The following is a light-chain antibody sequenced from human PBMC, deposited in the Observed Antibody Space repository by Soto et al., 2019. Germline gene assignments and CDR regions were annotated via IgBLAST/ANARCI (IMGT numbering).Light chain of an antibody. CDR3: SSYTSSSTLV. J-gene: IGLJ1*01. V-gene: IGLV2-14*01. Sequence: QSALTQPASVSGSPGQSITISCTGTSSDVGGYNYVSCYQQHPGKAPKLMLYEVSNRHSGVSNRFSGSKSGNTAYLNISGLQAEDEADYYCSSYTSSSTLVFGTGTKSPS. CDR2: EVS. CDR1: SSDVGGYNY.